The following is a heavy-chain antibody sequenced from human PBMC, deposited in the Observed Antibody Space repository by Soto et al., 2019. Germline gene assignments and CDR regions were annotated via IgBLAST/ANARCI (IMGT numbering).Heavy chain of an antibody. V-gene: IGHV3-30*03. Sequence: GGSLRLSCAASGFTFSSYGMHWGRQAPGKGLEWVAVISYDGSNKYYADSVKGRFTISRDNSKNTLYLQMNSLRAEDTAVYYCAPSYYYDSSGYSLDYWGQGTLVTVSS. J-gene: IGHJ4*02. CDR2: ISYDGSNK. D-gene: IGHD3-22*01. CDR3: APSYYYDSSGYSLDY. CDR1: GFTFSSYG.